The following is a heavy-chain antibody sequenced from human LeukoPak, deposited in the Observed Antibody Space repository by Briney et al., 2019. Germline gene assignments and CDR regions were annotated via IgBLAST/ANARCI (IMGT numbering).Heavy chain of an antibody. CDR2: ISSSGSTI. V-gene: IGHV3-48*03. J-gene: IGHJ4*02. Sequence: PGGSLRLSCAASGFTFSSYEMNWVRQAPGKGLEWVSYISSSGSTIYYADSVKGRFTISRDNSKNALYLQMNSLRAEDTAVYYCAREVAAALDYWGQGTLVTVSS. CDR3: AREVAAALDY. D-gene: IGHD6-13*01. CDR1: GFTFSSYE.